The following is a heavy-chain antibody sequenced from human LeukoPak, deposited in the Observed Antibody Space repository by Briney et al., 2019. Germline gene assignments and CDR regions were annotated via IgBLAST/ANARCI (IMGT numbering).Heavy chain of an antibody. J-gene: IGHJ3*02. CDR1: GFTFGDYA. CDR2: IRSKAYGGTT. V-gene: IGHV3-49*04. CDR3: SRIVVVAAFDAFYI. Sequence: PGRSLGLSWTASGFTFGDYAMSWVRQAPGEGLEWEGFIRSKAYGGTTEYAASVTGRFTISRDDYQSSAYVQMHSLKTEDTAVYYCSRIVVVAAFDAFYIWGQETMVTVSS. D-gene: IGHD2-15*01.